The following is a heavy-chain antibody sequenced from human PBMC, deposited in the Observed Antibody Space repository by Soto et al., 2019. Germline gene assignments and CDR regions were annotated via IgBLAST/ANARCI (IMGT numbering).Heavy chain of an antibody. J-gene: IGHJ4*02. CDR1: GGSISSYY. Sequence: SETLSLTCTVSGGSISSYYWSWIRQPPGKGLEWIGYIYYSGSTNYNPSLKSRVTISVDTSKNQFSLKLSSVTAADTAVYYCARYTRYNWNPNYFDYWGQGTLVTVSS. D-gene: IGHD1-20*01. V-gene: IGHV4-59*08. CDR3: ARYTRYNWNPNYFDY. CDR2: IYYSGST.